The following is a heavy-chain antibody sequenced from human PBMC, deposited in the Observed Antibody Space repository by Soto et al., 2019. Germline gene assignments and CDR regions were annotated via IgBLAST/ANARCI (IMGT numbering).Heavy chain of an antibody. Sequence: QVQLVESGGGVVQPGRSLRLSCAASGFTFSGYGMHWVRQAPGKGLEWVEIIRYDGSNEDYADSVKGRFTISRDNSKNRLYLQMNSLRAEDTAVYYCARDGVGATTFRCYFDYWGQGTLVTVSS. J-gene: IGHJ4*02. V-gene: IGHV3-33*01. CDR1: GFTFSGYG. CDR2: IRYDGSNE. D-gene: IGHD1-26*01. CDR3: ARDGVGATTFRCYFDY.